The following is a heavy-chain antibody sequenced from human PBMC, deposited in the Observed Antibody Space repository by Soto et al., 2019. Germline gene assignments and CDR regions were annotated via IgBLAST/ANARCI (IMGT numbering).Heavy chain of an antibody. CDR2: INAGNGNT. V-gene: IGHV1-3*01. CDR3: ARVGDLYYDFWSGPRRGAFDI. D-gene: IGHD3-3*01. Sequence: GASVKVSCKASGYTFTSYAMHWVRQAPGQRLEWMGWINAGNGNTKYSQKFQGRVTITGDTSASTAYMELSSLRSEDTAVYYCARVGDLYYDFWSGPRRGAFDIWGQGTMVTVSS. CDR1: GYTFTSYA. J-gene: IGHJ3*02.